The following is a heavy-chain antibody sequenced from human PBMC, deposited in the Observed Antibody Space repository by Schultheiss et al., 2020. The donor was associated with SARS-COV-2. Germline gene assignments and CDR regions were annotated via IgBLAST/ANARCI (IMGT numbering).Heavy chain of an antibody. D-gene: IGHD1-14*01. Sequence: SLKISCAASGFTFSSYAMHWVRQATGKGLEWVSGISWNSGSIGYADSVKGRFTISRDNAKNSLYLQMNSLRAEYTALYYCARGLTPSSVDYWGQGTLVTVSS. CDR2: ISWNSGSI. CDR3: ARGLTPSSVDY. CDR1: GFTFSSYA. V-gene: IGHV3-9*01. J-gene: IGHJ4*02.